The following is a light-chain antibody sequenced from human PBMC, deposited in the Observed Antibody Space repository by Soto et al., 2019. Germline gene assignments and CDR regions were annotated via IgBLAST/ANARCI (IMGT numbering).Light chain of an antibody. CDR3: QVYNRGPPIT. V-gene: IGKV3-15*01. Sequence: EIVVTQSPATLSVSPGEIATLSCRTRQSMSTNLGWYQQKPGQAPRLLIYGASTRATGVPARFSGSGSGTEFTLTISSLRPEDFTVYYCQVYNRGPPITFGQGTRL. J-gene: IGKJ5*01. CDR1: QSMSTN. CDR2: GAS.